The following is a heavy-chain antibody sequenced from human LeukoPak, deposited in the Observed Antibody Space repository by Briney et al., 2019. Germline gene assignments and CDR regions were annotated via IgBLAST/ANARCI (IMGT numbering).Heavy chain of an antibody. V-gene: IGHV3-7*01. D-gene: IGHD1-26*01. CDR2: INQDGYEK. CDR3: AKDLGGTFDY. Sequence: PGGSLRLSCAASGFTFSSHWMSWVRQAPGKGLECVANINQDGYEKYCVDSVKGRFTVSRDDSENTLYLQMNSLTAEDTAVYYCAKDLGGTFDYWGQGTLVTVSS. CDR1: GFTFSSHW. J-gene: IGHJ4*02.